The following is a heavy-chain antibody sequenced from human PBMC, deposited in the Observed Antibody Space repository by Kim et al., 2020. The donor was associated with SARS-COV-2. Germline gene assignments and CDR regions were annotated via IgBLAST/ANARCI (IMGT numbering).Heavy chain of an antibody. CDR2: ISYDGSNK. V-gene: IGHV3-30-3*01. CDR1: GFTFSSYA. J-gene: IGHJ3*02. D-gene: IGHD4-17*01. Sequence: GGSLRLSCAASGFTFSSYAMHWVRQAPGKGLEWVAVISYDGSNKYYADSVKGRFTISRDNSKNTLYLQMNSLRAEDTAVYYCARGKVTTGAFAIWGQGT. CDR3: ARGKVTTGAFAI.